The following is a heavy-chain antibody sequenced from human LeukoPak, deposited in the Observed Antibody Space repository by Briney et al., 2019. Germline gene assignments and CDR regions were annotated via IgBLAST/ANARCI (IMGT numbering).Heavy chain of an antibody. D-gene: IGHD3-10*01. Sequence: GGSLRLSCAASGFTFSSYEMNWVRQAPGKGLEWVSYISSSGSTIYYADSVKGRFTISRDNAKNSLYLQMNSLRAEDTAVYYCSGGGYGLGGYYTYYFGYLGQGTLVTVSS. CDR2: ISSSGSTI. CDR3: SGGGYGLGGYYTYYFGY. J-gene: IGHJ4*02. V-gene: IGHV3-48*03. CDR1: GFTFSSYE.